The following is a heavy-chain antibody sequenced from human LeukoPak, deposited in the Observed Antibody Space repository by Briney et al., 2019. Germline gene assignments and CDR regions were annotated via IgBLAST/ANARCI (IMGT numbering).Heavy chain of an antibody. CDR1: GGSISSSSYY. Sequence: SETLSLTCTVSGGSISSSSYYWGWIRQPPGKGLEWIGSIYYSGSTYYNPSLKSRATISVDTSKNQFSLKLSSVTAADTAVYYCVRVEYSSGWSLNYYYYGMDVWGQGTTVTVSS. CDR3: VRVEYSSGWSLNYYYYGMDV. D-gene: IGHD6-19*01. J-gene: IGHJ6*02. CDR2: IYYSGST. V-gene: IGHV4-39*01.